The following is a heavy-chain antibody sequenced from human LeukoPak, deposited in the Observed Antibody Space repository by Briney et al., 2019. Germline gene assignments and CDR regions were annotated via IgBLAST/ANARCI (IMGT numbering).Heavy chain of an antibody. D-gene: IGHD2/OR15-2a*01. V-gene: IGHV3-21*01. J-gene: IGHJ6*03. CDR1: GFTFSSYS. Sequence: GGSLRLSCAASGFTFSSYSMNWVRQAPGKGLEWVSSISSSSSYIYYADSVKGRFTISRDNAKNSLYLQMNSLRAEDTAVYYCTGGSDKVLSGEYCYYMDVWGKGTTVTVSS. CDR2: ISSSSSYI. CDR3: TGGSDKVLSGEYCYYMDV.